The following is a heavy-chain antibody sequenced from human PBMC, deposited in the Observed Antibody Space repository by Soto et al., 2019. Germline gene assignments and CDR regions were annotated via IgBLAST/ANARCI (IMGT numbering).Heavy chain of an antibody. V-gene: IGHV1-69*13. D-gene: IGHD3-3*01. CDR2: IIPIFGTA. J-gene: IGHJ4*02. CDR3: ARGSREYYDFWSGYYDFDY. Sequence: SVKVSCKASGDTFSSYAISWVRQAPGQGLEWMGGIIPIFGTANYAQKFQGRVTITADESTSTAYMELSSLRSEDTAVYYCARGSREYYDFWSGYYDFDYWGQGTLVTVSS. CDR1: GDTFSSYA.